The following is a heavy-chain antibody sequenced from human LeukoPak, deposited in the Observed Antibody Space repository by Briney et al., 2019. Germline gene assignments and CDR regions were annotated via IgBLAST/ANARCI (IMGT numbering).Heavy chain of an antibody. CDR1: GFTFSSYN. CDR2: ISSGSSYI. J-gene: IGHJ5*02. V-gene: IGHV3-21*01. Sequence: SGGSLRLSCAASGFTFSSYNMNWVRQAPGKGLEWVSSISSGSSYIYYADSVKGRFTISRDNARNSLFLQMNSLRVEDTAVYYCASQSYARFDPWGQGTLVTVSS. CDR3: ASQSYARFDP. D-gene: IGHD3-16*01.